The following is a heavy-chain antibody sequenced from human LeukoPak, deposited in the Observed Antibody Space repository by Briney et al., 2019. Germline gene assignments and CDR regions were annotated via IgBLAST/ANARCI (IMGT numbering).Heavy chain of an antibody. CDR2: IDPNSGDT. V-gene: IGHV1-2*06. J-gene: IGHJ4*02. CDR1: GYTFTGYY. Sequence: ASVKVSCKASGYTFTGYYMHWVRQAPGQGLEWIGRIDPNSGDTNFAQKFQGRVTMIRDTSITTAYMELSRLRSGDTAVYYCARVIAAVTSKGVLHYWGQGTLVTVSS. D-gene: IGHD6-19*01. CDR3: ARVIAAVTSKGVLHY.